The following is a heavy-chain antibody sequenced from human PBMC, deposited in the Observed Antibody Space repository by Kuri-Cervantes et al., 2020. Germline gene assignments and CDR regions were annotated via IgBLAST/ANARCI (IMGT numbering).Heavy chain of an antibody. CDR3: AGGGWYGYYYYYMDV. CDR2: IYYNGSA. Sequence: GSLRLSCTVSGGSISTYSWSWIRQPPGKGLEWVGGIYYNGSAKYNPSLKSRVTISVDTSRNQFSLKLSSVTAADTAVYYCAGGGWYGYYYYYMDVWGKGTTVTVSS. D-gene: IGHD6-19*01. CDR1: GGSISTYS. V-gene: IGHV4-59*01. J-gene: IGHJ6*03.